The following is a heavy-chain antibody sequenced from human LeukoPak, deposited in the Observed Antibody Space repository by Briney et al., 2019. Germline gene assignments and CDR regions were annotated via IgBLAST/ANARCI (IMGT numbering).Heavy chain of an antibody. CDR1: GYTFTSYY. D-gene: IGHD3-16*02. CDR2: INPSGSST. CDR3: ARVGDYVWGSYRSLPFDY. V-gene: IGHV1-46*01. Sequence: ASVKVSCKASGYTFTSYYMHWVRQAPGQGLEWMGIINPSGSSTSYAQKFQGRVTMTRDTSTSTVYMELSSLRSEDTAVYYCARVGDYVWGSYRSLPFDYWGQGTLVTVSS. J-gene: IGHJ4*02.